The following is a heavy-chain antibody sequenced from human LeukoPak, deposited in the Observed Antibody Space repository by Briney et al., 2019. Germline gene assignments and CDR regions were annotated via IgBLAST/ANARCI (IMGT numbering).Heavy chain of an antibody. J-gene: IGHJ4*02. CDR3: ATRPYGSGSYYNGAYYFDY. CDR1: GGSISSSSYC. Sequence: SETLSLTCTVSGGSISSSSYCWGWIRQPPGKGLEWIGSIYYSGSTYYNPSLKSRVTISVDTSKNQFSLKLSSVTAADTAVYYCATRPYGSGSYYNGAYYFDYWGQGTLVTVSS. CDR2: IYYSGST. V-gene: IGHV4-39*01. D-gene: IGHD3-10*01.